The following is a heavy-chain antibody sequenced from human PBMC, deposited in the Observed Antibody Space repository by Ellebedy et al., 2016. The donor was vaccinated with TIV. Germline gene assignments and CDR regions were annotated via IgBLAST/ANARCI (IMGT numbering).Heavy chain of an antibody. CDR3: AGYSGYHFRGNYFDY. CDR1: GYTFTSHY. D-gene: IGHD5-12*01. Sequence: ASVKVSCKASGYTFTSHYIVWVRQAPGQGLEWMGIIDPTADTTTYAQKFQGRVTITADESTSTVYMELSSLTADDTAAYYCAGYSGYHFRGNYFDYWGQGTRVTVSS. CDR2: IDPTADTT. J-gene: IGHJ4*02. V-gene: IGHV1-46*01.